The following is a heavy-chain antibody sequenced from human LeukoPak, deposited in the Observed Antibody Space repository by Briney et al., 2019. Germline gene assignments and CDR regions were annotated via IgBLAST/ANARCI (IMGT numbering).Heavy chain of an antibody. D-gene: IGHD3-22*01. V-gene: IGHV3-30*02. CDR1: GFTFSTFG. J-gene: IGHJ4*02. CDR2: IRYDGSNK. CDR3: AKGMYYYDSSGYSKLDY. Sequence: GGTLRLSCAASGFTFSTFGMHWVRQAPGKGLEWVAFIRYDGSNKYYADSVKGRFTISRDNSKNTLYLQMNSLRAEDTAVYYCAKGMYYYDSSGYSKLDYWGQGTLVTVSS.